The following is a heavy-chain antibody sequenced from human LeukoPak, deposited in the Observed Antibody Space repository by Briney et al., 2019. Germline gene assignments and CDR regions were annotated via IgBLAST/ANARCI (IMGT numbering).Heavy chain of an antibody. D-gene: IGHD3/OR15-3a*01. V-gene: IGHV4-39*01. Sequence: SETMSLTCTVSGVSISSSNSYWSWIRQPPGKGLEWIGSIYYSGNTYYNASLKSQVSISIDTSKNQFSLRLTSVTAADTAVYYCARQTGSGLFILPGGQGTLVTVSS. CDR3: ARQTGSGLFILP. CDR2: IYYSGNT. J-gene: IGHJ4*02. CDR1: GVSISSSNSY.